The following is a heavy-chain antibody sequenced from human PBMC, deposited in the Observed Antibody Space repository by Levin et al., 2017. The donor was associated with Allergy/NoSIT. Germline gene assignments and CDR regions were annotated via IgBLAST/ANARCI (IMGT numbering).Heavy chain of an antibody. V-gene: IGHV3-23*01. CDR1: GFTFSSYA. CDR2: ISGSGGST. Sequence: GESLKISCAASGFTFSSYAMSWVRQAPGKGLEWVSAISGSGGSTYSADSVKGRFTISRDNSKNTLYLQMNSLRAEDTAVYYCAKAGEEYGDYGSFDYWGQGTLVTVSS. J-gene: IGHJ4*02. D-gene: IGHD4-17*01. CDR3: AKAGEEYGDYGSFDY.